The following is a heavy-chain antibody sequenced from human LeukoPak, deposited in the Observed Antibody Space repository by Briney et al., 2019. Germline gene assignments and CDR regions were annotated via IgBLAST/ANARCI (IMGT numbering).Heavy chain of an antibody. D-gene: IGHD1-7*01. CDR2: ISYDGSNK. CDR3: AKMPYNWNYVGIWFDP. J-gene: IGHJ5*02. Sequence: GGSLRLSCAASGFTISGYPIHWVRQAPGKGLEWVAVISYDGSNKYYADSVKGWFTISRDNSKNTLYLQMNSLRAEDTAVYYCAKMPYNWNYVGIWFDPWGQGTLVTVSS. V-gene: IGHV3-30-3*02. CDR1: GFTISGYP.